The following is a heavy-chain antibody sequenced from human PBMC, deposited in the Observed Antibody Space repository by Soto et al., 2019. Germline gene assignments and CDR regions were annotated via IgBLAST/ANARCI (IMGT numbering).Heavy chain of an antibody. CDR2: ISSNGGST. J-gene: IGHJ6*03. D-gene: IGHD6-13*01. CDR3: ARDRGSSWFPYYYYYMDV. Sequence: EVQLVESGGGLVQPGGSLRLSCAASGFTFSSYAMHWVRQAPGKGLEYVSAISSNGGSTYYANSVKGRFTISRDNSKNTLYLQMGSLRAEDMAVYYCARDRGSSWFPYYYYYMDVWGKGTTVTVSS. CDR1: GFTFSSYA. V-gene: IGHV3-64*01.